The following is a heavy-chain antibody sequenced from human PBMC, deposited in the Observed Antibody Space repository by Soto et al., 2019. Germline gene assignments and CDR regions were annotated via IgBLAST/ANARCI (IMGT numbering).Heavy chain of an antibody. CDR1: GGTFSSYA. D-gene: IGHD6-13*01. CDR3: AGAFLQFKSSSWSYWGMEV. V-gene: IGHV1-69*13. Sequence: VKVSCKASGGTFSSYAISWVRQAPGQGLEWMGGIIPIFGTANYAQKFQGRVTITADESTSTAYMELSSLRSEDTAVYYCAGAFLQFKSSSWSYWGMEVGGKG. CDR2: IIPIFGTA. J-gene: IGHJ6*04.